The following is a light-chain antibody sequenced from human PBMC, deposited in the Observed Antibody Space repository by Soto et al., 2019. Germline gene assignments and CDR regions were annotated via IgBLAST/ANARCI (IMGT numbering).Light chain of an antibody. CDR1: QTISTL. Sequence: DIQMTQSPSTLSASVGDRVTITCRASQTISTLLAWDQQRPGKAPNLLIYKESSLESGVPSRFSGSGSGTEFTLTISSLQPDDFATYFCQQYSTFPWTLGQGTKVEV. V-gene: IGKV1-5*03. CDR3: QQYSTFPWT. CDR2: KES. J-gene: IGKJ1*01.